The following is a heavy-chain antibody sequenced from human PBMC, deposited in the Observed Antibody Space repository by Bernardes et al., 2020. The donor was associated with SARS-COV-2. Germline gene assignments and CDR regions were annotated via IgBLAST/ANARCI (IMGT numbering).Heavy chain of an antibody. J-gene: IGHJ4*02. V-gene: IGHV4-39*01. CDR1: GGSISSSSYY. CDR2: IHYSGST. D-gene: IGHD3-9*01. Sequence: SETLSLTCTVSGGSISSSSYYWGWIRQPPGKGLEWIGSIHYSGSTYYNPSLKSRVTISADTSKNQFSLRLSSVTAADTAVYHCARQLRYFDWPQAFDYWGQGTLVTVSS. CDR3: ARQLRYFDWPQAFDY.